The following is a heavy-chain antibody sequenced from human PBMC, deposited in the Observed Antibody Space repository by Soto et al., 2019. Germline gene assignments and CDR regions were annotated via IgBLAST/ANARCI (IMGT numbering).Heavy chain of an antibody. CDR1: GGTFSSYA. V-gene: IGHV1-69*01. D-gene: IGHD5-18*01. J-gene: IGHJ6*02. CDR3: ARELAGGYPARWGMDV. Sequence: QVQLVQSGAEVKKPGSSVKVSCKASGGTFSSYAISWVRQAPGQGLEWMGGIIPIFGTANYAQKFQGRVTITADESTSTAYMELSSLRSEDAAVYYCARELAGGYPARWGMDVWGQGTTVTVSS. CDR2: IIPIFGTA.